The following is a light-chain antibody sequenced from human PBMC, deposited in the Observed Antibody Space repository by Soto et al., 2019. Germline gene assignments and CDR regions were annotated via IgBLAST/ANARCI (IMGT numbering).Light chain of an antibody. CDR3: QQRSNWPLT. Sequence: EIVMTQSPATLSLSPGERATLSCRASQSVRSYLAWYQQKPGKAPRLLLFDASHRATGIPARFSGSGSGTDFTLTISNLEPEDFAVYYCQQRSNWPLTFGGGTEVEIK. J-gene: IGKJ4*01. CDR1: QSVRSY. V-gene: IGKV3-11*01. CDR2: DAS.